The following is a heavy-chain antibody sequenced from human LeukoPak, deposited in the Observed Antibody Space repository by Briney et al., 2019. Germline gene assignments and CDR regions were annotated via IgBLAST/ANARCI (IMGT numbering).Heavy chain of an antibody. D-gene: IGHD3-16*01. CDR2: INSDGSST. Sequence: GGSLRLSCAASVFTFSSYGMHWVRQAPGKGLVWVSRINSDGSSTSYADSVKGRFTISRDNAKNTLYLQMNSLRAEDTAVYYCARVGEVGSVLWGYWGQGTLVTVSS. CDR3: ARVGEVGSVLWGY. J-gene: IGHJ4*02. CDR1: VFTFSSYG. V-gene: IGHV3-74*01.